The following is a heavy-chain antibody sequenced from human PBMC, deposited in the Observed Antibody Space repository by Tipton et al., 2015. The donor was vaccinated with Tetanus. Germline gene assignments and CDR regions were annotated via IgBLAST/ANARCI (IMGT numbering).Heavy chain of an antibody. CDR1: GFTFNRYG. CDR2: ISGSGDTT. V-gene: IGHV3-23*01. D-gene: IGHD2-21*01. CDR3: ATDGLPRGFVMVEATTQKYSRH. Sequence: SLRLSCAASGFTFNRYGINWVRQAPGKGLVWVSSISGSGDTTYYADSVRGRFTVSRDNSKDTVYLDVRSLRDEDTAVYYCATDGLPRGFVMVEATTQKYSRHWGRGTLVTVSS. J-gene: IGHJ1*01.